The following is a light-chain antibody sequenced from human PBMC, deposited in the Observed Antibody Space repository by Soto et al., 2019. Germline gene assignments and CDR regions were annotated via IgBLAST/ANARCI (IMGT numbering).Light chain of an antibody. CDR1: ENVKTR. V-gene: IGKV3-15*01. CDR3: QQYDDWPLT. Sequence: EQVMTQSPATLSVSPGERATLSCRASENVKTRLAWYQQKSGQAPRLLIYDAFTRATGIPARFSGSASGTEFTLTISSLQSEDSAVYYCQQYDDWPLTFGGGTKV. J-gene: IGKJ4*01. CDR2: DAF.